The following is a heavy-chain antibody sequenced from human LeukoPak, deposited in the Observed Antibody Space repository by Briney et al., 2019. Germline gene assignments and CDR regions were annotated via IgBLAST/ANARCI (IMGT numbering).Heavy chain of an antibody. V-gene: IGHV3-7*01. CDR2: IKQDGSEK. Sequence: GGSLRLSCAASGFTFSGYWMSWVRQAPGKGLEWVANIKQDGSEKYYVDSVKGRFTISRDNAKNSLYLQMNSLRAEDTAVYYCARDDSRDGYNTHYYGMDVWGQGTTVTVSS. D-gene: IGHD5-24*01. J-gene: IGHJ6*02. CDR3: ARDDSRDGYNTHYYGMDV. CDR1: GFTFSGYW.